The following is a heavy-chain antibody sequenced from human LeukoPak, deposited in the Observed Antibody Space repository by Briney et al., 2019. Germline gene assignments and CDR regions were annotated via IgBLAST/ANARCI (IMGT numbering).Heavy chain of an antibody. CDR2: MYYYEAT. Sequence: SETLSLTCTVSGGSLSSHYWSWIRQPPGKGLQWIGNMYYYEATNYNPSLKSRVTMSIDTSKNQFSLKLISVTAADTAVYYCAGHTDGTTKDVWGLGTLVSVSS. V-gene: IGHV4-59*08. CDR3: AGHTDGTTKDV. D-gene: IGHD1-7*01. CDR1: GGSLSSHY. J-gene: IGHJ2*01.